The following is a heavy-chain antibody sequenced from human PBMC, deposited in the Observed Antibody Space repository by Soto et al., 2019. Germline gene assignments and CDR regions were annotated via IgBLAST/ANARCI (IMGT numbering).Heavy chain of an antibody. V-gene: IGHV1-18*01. Sequence: GASVKVSCKASGYTFTSYGISWVRQAPGQGLEWMGWISAYNGNTNYAQKLQGRVTMTTDTSTSTAYMELRSLRSDDTAVYYCARDQQYSYVYYYYYYGMDVWGQGTMVTVSS. D-gene: IGHD5-18*01. CDR3: ARDQQYSYVYYYYYYGMDV. CDR1: GYTFTSYG. J-gene: IGHJ6*02. CDR2: ISAYNGNT.